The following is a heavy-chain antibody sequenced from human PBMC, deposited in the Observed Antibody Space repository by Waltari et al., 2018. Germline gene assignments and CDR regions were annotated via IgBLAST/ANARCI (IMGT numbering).Heavy chain of an antibody. D-gene: IGHD2-2*02. V-gene: IGHV1-69*12. Sequence: QVQLVQSGAEVKKPGSSVKVSCKASGGTFSSYAISWVRQAPGQGLEWMGGIIPIFGTANYAQKFQGRVTITADESTSTAYMGLSSLRSEDTAVYYCARVGLPAAISGYMDVWGKGTTVTISS. CDR1: GGTFSSYA. J-gene: IGHJ6*03. CDR3: ARVGLPAAISGYMDV. CDR2: IIPIFGTA.